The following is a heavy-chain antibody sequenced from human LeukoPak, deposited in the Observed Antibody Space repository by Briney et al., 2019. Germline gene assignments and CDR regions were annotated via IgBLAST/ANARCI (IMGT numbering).Heavy chain of an antibody. D-gene: IGHD3-3*01. CDR3: ASWSSNAFDI. V-gene: IGHV3-23*01. J-gene: IGHJ3*02. CDR2: ISGSGGRT. CDR1: GFTFSSYA. Sequence: GGSLRLSCAASGFTFSSYAMTWVRQAAGKGLEWVSAISGSGGRTYYADSVRGRFTISRDNSKNTLYLQLNSLRAKDTALYYCASWSSNAFDIWGQGTMVTVSS.